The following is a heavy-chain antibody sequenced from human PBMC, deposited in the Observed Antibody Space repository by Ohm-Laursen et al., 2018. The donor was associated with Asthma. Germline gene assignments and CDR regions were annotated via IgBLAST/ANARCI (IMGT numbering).Heavy chain of an antibody. CDR3: ARIGSEWELPGREYSLHH. Sequence: GSLRLSCAASGYTFSSYSIHWVRQIPGKGLEWVASISTASSVIYYADSVRGRFTTYRDNARNSVYLQMNSLRAEDTAVYYCARIGSEWELPGREYSLHHWGEGTLVTVSS. D-gene: IGHD1-26*01. CDR2: ISTASSVI. CDR1: GYTFSSYS. J-gene: IGHJ1*01. V-gene: IGHV3-21*01.